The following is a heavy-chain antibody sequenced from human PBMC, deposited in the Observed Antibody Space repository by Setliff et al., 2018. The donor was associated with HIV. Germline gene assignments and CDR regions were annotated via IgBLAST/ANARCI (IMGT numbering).Heavy chain of an antibody. Sequence: ASETLSLTCTVSGGSISGSSYYWGWIRQSPEKGLEWIGSIFHAGSTYYNPSLKSRVTISRDTSKSQFSLKLSSVTAADTAVYYCAGDSNNVRWFYFWGQGTLVTVSS. V-gene: IGHV4-39*07. CDR1: GGSISGSSYY. J-gene: IGHJ5*01. CDR3: AGDSNNVRWFYF. CDR2: IFHAGST. D-gene: IGHD1-20*01.